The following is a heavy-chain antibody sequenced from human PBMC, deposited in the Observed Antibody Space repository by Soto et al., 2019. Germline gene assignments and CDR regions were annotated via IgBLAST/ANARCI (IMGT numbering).Heavy chain of an antibody. CDR1: GFSLSTSGVG. CDR3: AHRPALGYCSTSSCYRPYYFDY. CDR2: IYWDDDK. D-gene: IGHD2-2*02. V-gene: IGHV2-5*02. Sequence: QITLKESGPALVKPTQTLTLTCTFSGFSLSTSGVGVGWIRQPPGEALEWLALIYWDDDKRYSSSLKSRLTITKDPSKHQVVLTMTTVDPVDTATYSCAHRPALGYCSTSSCYRPYYFDYWGQGTRVTVSP. J-gene: IGHJ4*02.